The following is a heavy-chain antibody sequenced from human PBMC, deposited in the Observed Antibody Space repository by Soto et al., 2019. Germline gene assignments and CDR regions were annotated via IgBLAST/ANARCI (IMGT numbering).Heavy chain of an antibody. CDR1: GFTFSLYG. D-gene: IGHD6-25*01. CDR2: ISFDGKNR. J-gene: IGHJ4*02. V-gene: IGHV3-30*18. Sequence: QVQLLESGGGVVQPGRSLKLSCRTSGFTFSLYGMHWVRQAPGKGLEWLAVISFDGKNRYYADSVKGRFTISRDNSKTTLFLQMRSLRPDDTAVYFCAKGAQAAAVLDHWGQGALGTVAS. CDR3: AKGAQAAAVLDH.